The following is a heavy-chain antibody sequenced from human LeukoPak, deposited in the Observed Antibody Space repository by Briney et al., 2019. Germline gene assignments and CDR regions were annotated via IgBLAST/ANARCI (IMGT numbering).Heavy chain of an antibody. CDR3: ARDFSDVRGNIFDS. Sequence: GGSLRLSCAASGFTFSDYYMSWIRQAPGKGLQWLAYSSTSGSITYYADSVKGRFTISRDNAKNSVYLQMNSLRAEDTAVYYCARDFSDVRGNIFDSWGQGSLVTVSS. J-gene: IGHJ4*02. CDR2: SSTSGSIT. CDR1: GFTFSDYY. V-gene: IGHV3-11*04. D-gene: IGHD3-10*02.